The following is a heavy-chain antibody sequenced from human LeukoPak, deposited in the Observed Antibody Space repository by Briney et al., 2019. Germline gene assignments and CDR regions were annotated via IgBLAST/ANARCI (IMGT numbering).Heavy chain of an antibody. CDR2: IDYSGTT. J-gene: IGHJ4*02. CDR3: ARLVGATRGGDY. V-gene: IGHV4-34*01. D-gene: IGHD1-26*01. Sequence: PSETLSLTCAVYGASFSDYFWNWIRQPPGKGLEWIGEIDYSGTTNYNPSLKSRITISLDMSKSQFSLRLSSVTAADTAVYYCARLVGATRGGDYWGQGTLVTVSS. CDR1: GASFSDYF.